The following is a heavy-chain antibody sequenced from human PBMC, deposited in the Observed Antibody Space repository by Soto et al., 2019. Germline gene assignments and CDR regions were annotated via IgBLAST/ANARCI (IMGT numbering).Heavy chain of an antibody. J-gene: IGHJ4*02. CDR1: GFTFTYYA. CDR2: ISANGQGI. CDR3: AKDRDYPRDQFHY. Sequence: EVLLLESGGGLVQPGGSLRLSCTASGFTFTYYAFSWVRQAPGKGLEWVSAISANGQGIYYADSVRGRFTISRDNSKNTVFLHMDSLRAEDTAVYYCAKDRDYPRDQFHYWGQGTLVTVSS. V-gene: IGHV3-23*01. D-gene: IGHD2-2*01.